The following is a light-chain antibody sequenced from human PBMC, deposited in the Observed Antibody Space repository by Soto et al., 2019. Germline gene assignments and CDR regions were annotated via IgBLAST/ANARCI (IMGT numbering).Light chain of an antibody. CDR2: DVT. CDR3: SSDTRISTYG. CDR1: SSDVGGYNF. J-gene: IGLJ1*01. V-gene: IGLV2-14*01. Sequence: QSALTQSASVSGSPGQSITISCTGTSSDVGGYNFVSWYQQHPDKAPKLMIYDVTNRPSGVSNRFSGSKSGNTASLTISGLQALDEADYYCSSDTRISTYGFGTGTKVTVL.